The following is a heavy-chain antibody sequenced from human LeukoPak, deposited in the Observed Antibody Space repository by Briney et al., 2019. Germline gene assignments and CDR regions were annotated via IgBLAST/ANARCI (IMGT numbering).Heavy chain of an antibody. V-gene: IGHV1-46*01. J-gene: IGHJ5*02. CDR3: ARDKGIQLWLPNWFDP. CDR1: GYTFTSYY. Sequence: ASVKVSCKASGYTFTSYYMHWVRQAPGQGLEWMGIINPSGGSTSYAQKLQGRVTMTRDTSTSTVYMELSSLRSEDTAVYYCARDKGIQLWLPNWFDPWGQGTLVTVSS. D-gene: IGHD5-18*01. CDR2: INPSGGST.